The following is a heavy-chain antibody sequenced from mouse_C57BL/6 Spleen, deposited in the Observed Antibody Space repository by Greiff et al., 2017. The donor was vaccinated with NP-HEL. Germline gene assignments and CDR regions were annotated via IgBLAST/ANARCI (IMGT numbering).Heavy chain of an antibody. CDR2: ISDGGSYT. D-gene: IGHD1-1*01. J-gene: IGHJ2*01. V-gene: IGHV5-4*01. Sequence: DVMLVESGGGLVKPGGSLKLSCAASGFTFSSYAMSWVRQTPEKRLEWVATISDGGSYTYYPDNVKGRFTISRDNAKNNLYLQMSHLKYEDTAMYYCARDDYYGSSPYYFDYWGQGTTLTVSS. CDR1: GFTFSSYA. CDR3: ARDDYYGSSPYYFDY.